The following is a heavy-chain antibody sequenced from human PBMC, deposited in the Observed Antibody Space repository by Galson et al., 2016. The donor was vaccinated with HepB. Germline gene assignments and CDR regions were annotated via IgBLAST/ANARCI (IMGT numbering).Heavy chain of an antibody. D-gene: IGHD3-16*02. V-gene: IGHV4-30-4*01. CDR3: ARDEDWRYVLGSYLY. J-gene: IGHJ4*02. CDR2: IYYSGST. CDR1: GGSISSGDYY. Sequence: TLSLTCTVSGGSISSGDYYWSWIRQPPGQGLEWIGYIYYSGSTYYNPSLKSRLTISVDTSKNQFSLKLSSVTAADTAVYYCARDEDWRYVLGSYLYWGQGTLVTVSS.